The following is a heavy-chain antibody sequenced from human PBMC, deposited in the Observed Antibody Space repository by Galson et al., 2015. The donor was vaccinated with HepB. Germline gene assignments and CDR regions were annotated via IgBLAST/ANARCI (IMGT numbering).Heavy chain of an antibody. CDR2: IYYSGST. V-gene: IGHV4-31*03. CDR1: GGSISSGGYY. Sequence: TLSLTCTVSGGSISSGGYYWSWIRQHPGKGLEWIGYIYYSGSTYYNPSLKSRVTISVDTSKNQFSLKLSSVTAEDTAVYYCARDQLWFGENYYYYGMDVWGQGTTVTVSS. D-gene: IGHD3-10*01. CDR3: ARDQLWFGENYYYYGMDV. J-gene: IGHJ6*02.